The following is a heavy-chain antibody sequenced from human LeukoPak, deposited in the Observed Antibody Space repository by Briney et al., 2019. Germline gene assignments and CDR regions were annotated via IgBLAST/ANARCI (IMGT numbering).Heavy chain of an antibody. CDR3: ARDGGNYCSGTTCYEGFDY. J-gene: IGHJ4*02. D-gene: IGHD2-2*01. Sequence: PGGSLRLSCAASGFSYSNFEMNWVRQARGKGLEGVSYISSSGSSIYYTDSVKGRFTVSRDNAKNSLFLQMNSLRVEDTGVYYCARDGGNYCSGTTCYEGFDYWGQGTLVTAAS. CDR2: ISSSGSSI. CDR1: GFSYSNFE. V-gene: IGHV3-48*03.